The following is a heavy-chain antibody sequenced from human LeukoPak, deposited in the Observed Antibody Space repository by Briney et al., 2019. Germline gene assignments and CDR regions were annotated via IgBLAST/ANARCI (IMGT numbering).Heavy chain of an antibody. Sequence: SETLSLTCTVSGGSISSYYWSWIRQPPGKGLEWIGYIYYSGSTNYNPSLKSRVTISVDTSKNQFPLKLSSVTAADTAVYYCARGKGRDGYNYLDYWGQGTLVTVSS. CDR2: IYYSGST. CDR3: ARGKGRDGYNYLDY. CDR1: GGSISSYY. D-gene: IGHD5-24*01. J-gene: IGHJ4*02. V-gene: IGHV4-59*01.